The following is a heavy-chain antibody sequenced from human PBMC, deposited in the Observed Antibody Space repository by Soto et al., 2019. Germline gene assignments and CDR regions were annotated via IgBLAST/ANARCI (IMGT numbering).Heavy chain of an antibody. CDR2: ISYDGSNK. CDR1: GFTFSSYA. D-gene: IGHD2-2*01. Sequence: QVQLVESGGGVVQPGRSLRLSCAASGFTFSSYAMHWVRQAPGKGLEWVAVISYDGSNKYYADSVKGLFTISRDNSKNTLYLQMNSLRAEDTAVYYCARDWTKYQLLIPGMDVWGQGTTVTVSS. CDR3: ARDWTKYQLLIPGMDV. J-gene: IGHJ6*02. V-gene: IGHV3-30-3*01.